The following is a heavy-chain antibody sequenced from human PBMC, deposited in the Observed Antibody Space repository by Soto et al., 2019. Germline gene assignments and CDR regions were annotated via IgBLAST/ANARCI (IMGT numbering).Heavy chain of an antibody. CDR3: ARDGPSSSWQPPPYYYYYGMDV. Sequence: GGSLRLSCAASGFTFSSYWMSWVRQAPGKGLEWVANIKQDGSEKYYVDSVKGRFTISRDNAKNSLYLQMNSLRAEDTAVYYCARDGPSSSWQPPPYYYYYGMDVWGQGTTVTVPS. D-gene: IGHD6-13*01. V-gene: IGHV3-7*01. CDR2: IKQDGSEK. CDR1: GFTFSSYW. J-gene: IGHJ6*02.